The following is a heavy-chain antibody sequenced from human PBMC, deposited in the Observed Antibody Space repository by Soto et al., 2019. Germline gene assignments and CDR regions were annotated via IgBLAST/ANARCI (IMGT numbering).Heavy chain of an antibody. CDR1: GYTLTRYA. CDR2: INAGNGNT. V-gene: IGHV1-3*01. CDR3: ARGYCSGGSCFIPSAFDI. Sequence: GASVKGSCKASGYTLTRYALHLVRPAPGQKVEWMGWINAGNGNTKYSQKFQGRVTITRDTSASTAYMGLSSLRSEDTAVYYCARGYCSGGSCFIPSAFDIWGQGTMVTVSS. D-gene: IGHD2-15*01. J-gene: IGHJ3*02.